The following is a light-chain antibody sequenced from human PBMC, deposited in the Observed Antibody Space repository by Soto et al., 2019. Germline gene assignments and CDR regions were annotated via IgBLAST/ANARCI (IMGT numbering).Light chain of an antibody. CDR1: GGYVGTYSL. Sequence: QSVLAQPASVSGSPGQSISFHCTGAGGYVGTYSLVSWYQQHPGKAPKVVIYEGHKRPSGVPDRFSGSTSVNTASLTISGLQTDDEADYYCCLYVGATTYVFGTGTKVTVL. CDR3: CLYVGATTYV. V-gene: IGLV2-23*01. J-gene: IGLJ1*01. CDR2: EGH.